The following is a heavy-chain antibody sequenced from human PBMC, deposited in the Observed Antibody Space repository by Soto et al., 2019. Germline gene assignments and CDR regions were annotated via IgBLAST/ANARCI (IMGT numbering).Heavy chain of an antibody. Sequence: GASVKVSCKASGYTFTSYDINWVRQATGQGLEWMGWMNPISGNTGYAQKFQGRVTMTTNTSISTAYMELSSPRSEDTAVYYCARGDLPNTAESPTYGMDVWGQGPRVTVSS. CDR3: ARGDLPNTAESPTYGMDV. CDR1: GYTFTSYD. V-gene: IGHV1-8*01. CDR2: MNPISGNT. D-gene: IGHD4-17*01. J-gene: IGHJ6*02.